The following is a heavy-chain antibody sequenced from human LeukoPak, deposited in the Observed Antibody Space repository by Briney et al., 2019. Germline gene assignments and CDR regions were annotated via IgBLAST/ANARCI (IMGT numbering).Heavy chain of an antibody. J-gene: IGHJ6*02. D-gene: IGHD2-15*01. V-gene: IGHV1-69*13. CDR2: IIPIFGTA. Sequence: ASVKVSCKASGYTFTSYGISWVRQAPGQGLEWMGGIIPIFGTANYAQKFQGRVTITADESTSTAYMELSSLRVEDTAVYYCAKDLSGSGHYYDMDVWGQGTTVTVSS. CDR3: AKDLSGSGHYYDMDV. CDR1: GYTFTSYG.